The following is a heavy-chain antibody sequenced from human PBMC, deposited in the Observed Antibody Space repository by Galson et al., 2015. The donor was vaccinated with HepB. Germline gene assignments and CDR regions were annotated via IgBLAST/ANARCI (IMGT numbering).Heavy chain of an antibody. CDR2: TYYRSKWYN. J-gene: IGHJ3*02. Sequence: CAISGDSVSSNSAAWNWIRQSPSRGLEWLGRTYYRSKWYNDYAVSVKSRITINPDTSKNQFSLKLSSVTAADTAVYYCARGYGSGSYDAFDIWGQGTMVTVSS. V-gene: IGHV6-1*01. CDR3: ARGYGSGSYDAFDI. CDR1: GDSVSSNSAA. D-gene: IGHD3-10*01.